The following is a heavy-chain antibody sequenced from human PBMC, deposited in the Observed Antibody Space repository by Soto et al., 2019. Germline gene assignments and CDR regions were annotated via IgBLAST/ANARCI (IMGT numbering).Heavy chain of an antibody. J-gene: IGHJ3*02. D-gene: IGHD3-22*01. Sequence: SETLSLTCTVSGGSISSSSCHWGWIRQPPGKGLEWIGSIYYSGSTYYNPSLKSRVTISVDTSKNQFSLKLSSVTAADTAVYYCAGTYYYDSSGYYSIYAFDIWGQGTMVTVSS. CDR3: AGTYYYDSSGYYSIYAFDI. CDR2: IYYSGST. V-gene: IGHV4-39*01. CDR1: GGSISSSSCH.